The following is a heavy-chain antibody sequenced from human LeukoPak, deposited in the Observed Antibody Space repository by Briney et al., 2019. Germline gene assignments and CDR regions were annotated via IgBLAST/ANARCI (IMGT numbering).Heavy chain of an antibody. Sequence: GGSLRLSCAASRFTFSSYWMHWVRQVPGKGLVWVARINPGGSSITYADSVKGRFTISRDNAKNTLYLQMDSLRAEDTGVYYCARSNQADDYWGQGTLVTVSS. D-gene: IGHD1-14*01. CDR2: INPGGSSI. CDR1: RFTFSSYW. J-gene: IGHJ4*02. V-gene: IGHV3-74*01. CDR3: ARSNQADDY.